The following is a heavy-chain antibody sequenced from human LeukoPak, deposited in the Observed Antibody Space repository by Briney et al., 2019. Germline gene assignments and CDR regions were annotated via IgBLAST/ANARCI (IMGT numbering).Heavy chain of an antibody. D-gene: IGHD1-14*01. J-gene: IGHJ4*02. CDR1: GFTFNDYY. CDR2: LNQDADRE. Sequence: GGSLRLSCAASGFTFNDYYMTWIRQAPGKGLEWVASLNQDADREYYVDSVKGRFTISRDNTKNSLYLQMDSLRVEDTAVYYCARATTASARDHWGQGTLVTVSS. CDR3: ARATTASARDH. V-gene: IGHV3-7*01.